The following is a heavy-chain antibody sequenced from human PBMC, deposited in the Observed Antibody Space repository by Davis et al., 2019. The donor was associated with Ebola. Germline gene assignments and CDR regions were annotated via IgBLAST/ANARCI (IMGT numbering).Heavy chain of an antibody. J-gene: IGHJ5*02. CDR2: IIPIFGTA. D-gene: IGHD6-6*01. CDR3: ARSEELVPYWFDP. CDR1: GGTFSSYA. V-gene: IGHV1-69*13. Sequence: SVQVSCKASGGTFSSYAISWVRQAPGQGLEWMGGIIPIFGTANYAQKFQGRVTITADESTSTAYMELSSLRSEDTAVYYCARSEELVPYWFDPWGQGTLVTVSS.